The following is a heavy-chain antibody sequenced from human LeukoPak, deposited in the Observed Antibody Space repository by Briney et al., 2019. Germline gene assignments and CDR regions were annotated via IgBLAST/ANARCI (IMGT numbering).Heavy chain of an antibody. V-gene: IGHV3-9*03. CDR1: GFTFDDYA. CDR3: AKDMFPHYYDSSCLDY. D-gene: IGHD3-22*01. Sequence: PGRSLRLSCAASGFTFDDYAMHWVRQAPGKGLEWVSGISWNSGSIGYADSVKGRFTISRDNAKNSLYLQMNSLRAEDMALYYCAKDMFPHYYDSSCLDYWGQGTLVTVSS. J-gene: IGHJ4*02. CDR2: ISWNSGSI.